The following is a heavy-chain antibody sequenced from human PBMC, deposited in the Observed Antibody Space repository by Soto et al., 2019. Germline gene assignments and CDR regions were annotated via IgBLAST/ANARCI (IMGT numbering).Heavy chain of an antibody. Sequence: QVQLVQSGAEVKKPGSSVKVSCKASGGTFSSYTISWVRQAPGQGLEWMGRIIPILGIANYAQKFQGRVMITADKSTSTAYMELSSLRSEDTAVYYCARDHYSGSYRWGQGTLVTVSS. CDR1: GGTFSSYT. J-gene: IGHJ4*02. CDR3: ARDHYSGSYR. D-gene: IGHD1-26*01. CDR2: IIPILGIA. V-gene: IGHV1-69*08.